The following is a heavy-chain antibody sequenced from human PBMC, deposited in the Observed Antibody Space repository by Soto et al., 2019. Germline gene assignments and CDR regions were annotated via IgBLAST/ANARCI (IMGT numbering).Heavy chain of an antibody. J-gene: IGHJ5*02. D-gene: IGHD6-13*01. V-gene: IGHV3-33*01. CDR3: AREEGSWYGMNWFDP. Sequence: QVQLVESGGGVVQPGRSLRLSCAASGFTFSSYGMHWVRQAPGKGLEWVAVIWYDGSNKYYADSVKGRFTISRDNSKNTLYLQMNSLRAEDTAVYYCAREEGSWYGMNWFDPWGQGTLVTVSS. CDR2: IWYDGSNK. CDR1: GFTFSSYG.